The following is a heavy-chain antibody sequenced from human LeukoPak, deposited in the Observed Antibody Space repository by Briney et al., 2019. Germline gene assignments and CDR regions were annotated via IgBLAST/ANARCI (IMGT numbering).Heavy chain of an antibody. CDR3: AKDWRDCSGGSCYHLDS. Sequence: PGRSLRLSCAASGFTFSKYGMHWVRQAPGKGLEWVAVISYDGSDKYYADSVKGRFTISRDNSKNTLYVQMNSLRAEDTAVYYCAKDWRDCSGGSCYHLDSWGQGTLVTVSS. CDR2: ISYDGSDK. CDR1: GFTFSKYG. V-gene: IGHV3-30*18. D-gene: IGHD2-15*01. J-gene: IGHJ4*02.